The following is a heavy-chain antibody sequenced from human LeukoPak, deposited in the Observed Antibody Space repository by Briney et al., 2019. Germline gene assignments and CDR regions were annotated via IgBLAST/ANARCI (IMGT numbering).Heavy chain of an antibody. CDR3: ARAKQLWSAFDI. J-gene: IGHJ3*02. V-gene: IGHV3-43*01. D-gene: IGHD5-18*01. Sequence: GGSLRLSCAASGFTFDDYTMHWVRQAPGKGLEWVSLISWDGGSTYYADSVKGRFTISRDNSKNTLYLQMNSLRAEDTAVYYCARAKQLWSAFDIWGQGTMVTVSS. CDR1: GFTFDDYT. CDR2: ISWDGGST.